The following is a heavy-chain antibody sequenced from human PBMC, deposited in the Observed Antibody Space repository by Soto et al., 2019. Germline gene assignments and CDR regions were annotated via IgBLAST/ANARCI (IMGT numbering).Heavy chain of an antibody. Sequence: SETLSLTCTVSGGSISSYYGSWIRQHPGKGLEWIGYIYYSGSTNYNPSLKSRVTISVDTSKNQFSLKLSSVTAADTAVYYCARNEYSSGWFDPVFDYWGQGTLVTVSS. CDR2: IYYSGST. CDR3: ARNEYSSGWFDPVFDY. J-gene: IGHJ4*02. V-gene: IGHV4-59*08. D-gene: IGHD6-19*01. CDR1: GGSISSYY.